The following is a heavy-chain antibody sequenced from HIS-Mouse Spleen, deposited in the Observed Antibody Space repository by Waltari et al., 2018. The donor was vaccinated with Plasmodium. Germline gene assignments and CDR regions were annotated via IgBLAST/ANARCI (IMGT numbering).Heavy chain of an antibody. D-gene: IGHD1-7*01. V-gene: IGHV4-39*07. CDR3: ARDRITGTSYFDY. CDR1: GGSISRSSSY. CDR2: IYYSGST. Sequence: QLQLQASGPGLVKPSETLSLTCPVSGGSISRSSSYWGWIRQPPGKGLEWIGSIYYSGSTYYNPSLKSRVTISVDTSKNQFSLKLSSVTAADTAVYYCARDRITGTSYFDYWGQGTLVTVSS. J-gene: IGHJ4*02.